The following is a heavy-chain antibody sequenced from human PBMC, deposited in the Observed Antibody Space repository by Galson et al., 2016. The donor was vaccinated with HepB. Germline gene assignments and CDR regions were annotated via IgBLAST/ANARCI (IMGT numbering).Heavy chain of an antibody. CDR3: ARDGAGITGTTDYFDY. Sequence: SVKVSCKASGYTFTGYYMHWVRQAPGQGLEWMGWINPNSGGTNYAQKFQGRVTMTRDTSISTAYMEPRRPRSDVTAVYYCARDGAGITGTTDYFDYWGQGTLVTVSS. CDR1: GYTFTGYY. J-gene: IGHJ4*02. D-gene: IGHD1-7*01. CDR2: INPNSGGT. V-gene: IGHV1-2*02.